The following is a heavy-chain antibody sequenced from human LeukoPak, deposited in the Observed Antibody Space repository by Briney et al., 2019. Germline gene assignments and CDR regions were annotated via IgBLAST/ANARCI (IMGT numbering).Heavy chain of an antibody. CDR1: GYTFTGYY. CDR3: ARLSYDSSGYYNWFDP. Sequence: GASVKVSCKASGYTFTGYYMHWVRQAPGQGLEWMGWINPNSGGTNYAQKFQGRVTMTRDTSINTAYMELSRLRSDDTAVYYCARLSYDSSGYYNWFDPWGQGALVTVSS. J-gene: IGHJ5*02. V-gene: IGHV1-2*02. CDR2: INPNSGGT. D-gene: IGHD3-22*01.